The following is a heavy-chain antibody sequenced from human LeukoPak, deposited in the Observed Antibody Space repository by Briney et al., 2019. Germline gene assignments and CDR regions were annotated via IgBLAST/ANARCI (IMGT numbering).Heavy chain of an antibody. CDR2: IYYNGNT. CDR1: GASVSDGNYY. D-gene: IGHD6-19*01. V-gene: IGHV4-61*01. J-gene: IGHJ4*02. CDR3: ARQRYSSGPYYFDS. Sequence: SETLSLTCSVSGASVSDGNYYWSWIRQPPGKGLEWIGSIYYNGNTYYNPSLKSRVTISVDTSQNQFSLKLSSVTAADTAIYYCARQRYSSGPYYFDSWGQGTLVTVSS.